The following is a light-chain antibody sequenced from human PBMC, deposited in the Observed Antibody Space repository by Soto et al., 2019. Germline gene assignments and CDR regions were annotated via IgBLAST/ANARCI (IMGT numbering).Light chain of an antibody. Sequence: HSVLTQPASVSGSPGQSITISCTGTSSDVGSYNLVSWYQQHQGKAPKLMIYEGSKRPSGVSNRFSGSKSGNTASLTISGLQAEDEADYYCCSYAGSSTLVFGGGTKLTVL. CDR3: CSYAGSSTLV. CDR2: EGS. V-gene: IGLV2-23*01. J-gene: IGLJ2*01. CDR1: SSDVGSYNL.